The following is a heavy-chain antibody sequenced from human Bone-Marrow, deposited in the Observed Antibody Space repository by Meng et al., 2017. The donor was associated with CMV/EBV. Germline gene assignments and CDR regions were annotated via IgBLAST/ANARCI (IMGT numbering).Heavy chain of an antibody. CDR2: IYYSGST. Sequence: SETLSLTCTVSGGSISSYYWSWIRQPPGKGLEWIGYIYYSGSTNYNPSLKSRVTISVDTSKNQFSLKLSSVTAADTAVYYCVRARRGDYSGFDYWGQGTLVTVSS. CDR3: VRARRGDYSGFDY. J-gene: IGHJ4*02. CDR1: GGSISSYY. D-gene: IGHD4-17*01. V-gene: IGHV4-59*01.